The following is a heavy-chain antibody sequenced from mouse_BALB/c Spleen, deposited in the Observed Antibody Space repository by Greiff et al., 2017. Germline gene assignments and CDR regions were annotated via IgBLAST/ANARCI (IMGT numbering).Heavy chain of an antibody. J-gene: IGHJ2*01. D-gene: IGHD1-1*01. Sequence: EVKLVESGGDLVQPGGSRKLSCAASGFTFSSFGMHWVRQAPEKGLEWVAYISSGSSTIYYADTVKGRFTISRDNPKNTLFLQMTSLRSEDTAMYYCARSSTVAFDYWGQGTTLTVSS. V-gene: IGHV5-17*02. CDR3: ARSSTVAFDY. CDR1: GFTFSSFG. CDR2: ISSGSSTI.